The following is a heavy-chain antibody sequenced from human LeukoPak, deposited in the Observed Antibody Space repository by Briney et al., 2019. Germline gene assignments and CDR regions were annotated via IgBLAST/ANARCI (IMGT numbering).Heavy chain of an antibody. J-gene: IGHJ5*02. D-gene: IGHD1-26*01. V-gene: IGHV3-64D*08. CDR3: VTVGMTSIWSYLRFDP. CDR2: ITSNGGSI. CDR1: GFTFSTNS. Sequence: GGFLRLSCSASGFTFSTNSMHWVRQAPGMGLEFVSAITSNGGSIYYADSVKGRFTISRDNSKNTLYLQMSSLRAEDTAVYYCVTVGMTSIWSYLRFDPRGQGTLVSVSS.